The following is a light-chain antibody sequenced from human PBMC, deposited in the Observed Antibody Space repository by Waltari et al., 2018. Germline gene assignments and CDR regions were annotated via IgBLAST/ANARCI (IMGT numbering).Light chain of an antibody. CDR3: QQYNSYRT. CDR1: QSISSW. CDR2: KAS. V-gene: IGKV1-5*03. Sequence: DIQMTQSPYTLSASVGARVTITCRASQSISSWLAWYQQKPGKAPKLLIYKASSLESGVPSRFSGSGSGTEFTLTISSLQPDDFATYYCQQYNSYRTFGQGTKVEIK. J-gene: IGKJ1*01.